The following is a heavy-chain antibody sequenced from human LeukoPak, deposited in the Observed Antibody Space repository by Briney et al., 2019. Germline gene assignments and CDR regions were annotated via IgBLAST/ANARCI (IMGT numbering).Heavy chain of an antibody. D-gene: IGHD5-12*01. Sequence: ASVKVSCKASGYTFTSYYMHWVRQAPGQGLEWMGIINPSGGSTSYAQKFQGRVTMTRDTSISTAYMELSRLRSDDTAVYYCARDVHSGYDLDYWGQGTLVTVSS. CDR1: GYTFTSYY. V-gene: IGHV1-46*01. CDR2: INPSGGST. J-gene: IGHJ4*02. CDR3: ARDVHSGYDLDY.